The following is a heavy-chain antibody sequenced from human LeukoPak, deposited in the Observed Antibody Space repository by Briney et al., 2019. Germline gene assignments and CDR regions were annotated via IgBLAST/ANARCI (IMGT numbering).Heavy chain of an antibody. CDR1: GGSIGSYY. CDR3: ARGKVIFGY. CDR2: IYTSGST. Sequence: ASETLSLTCTLSGGSIGSYYWSWLRQPAGKGLEWIGRIYTSGSTSYNPSLKSRVTMSVDTSKNQFSLQLSSLTVADTAGYYCARGKVIFGYWGQGNLVTVSS. J-gene: IGHJ4*02. V-gene: IGHV4-4*07.